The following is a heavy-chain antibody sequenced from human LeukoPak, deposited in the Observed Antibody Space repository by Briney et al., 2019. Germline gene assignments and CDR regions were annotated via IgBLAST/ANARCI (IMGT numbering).Heavy chain of an antibody. D-gene: IGHD6-6*01. J-gene: IGHJ3*02. Sequence: AASVKVSCKASGYTFTSYGISWVRQAPGQGLEWMGWISAYNGNTDYAQKLQGRVTMTTDTSTSTAYMELRSLRSDDTAVYYCARDREYSSWSTEVEAFDIWGQGTMVTVPS. CDR2: ISAYNGNT. CDR1: GYTFTSYG. CDR3: ARDREYSSWSTEVEAFDI. V-gene: IGHV1-18*01.